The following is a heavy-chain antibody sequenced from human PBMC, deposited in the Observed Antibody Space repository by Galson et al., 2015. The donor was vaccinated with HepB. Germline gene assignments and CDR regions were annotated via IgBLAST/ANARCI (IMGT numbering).Heavy chain of an antibody. CDR1: GGTFSSYA. V-gene: IGHV1-69*04. CDR3: AAGYCSGGSCYFRPYYYYGMDV. D-gene: IGHD2-15*01. CDR2: IIPILGIA. J-gene: IGHJ6*02. Sequence: SVKVSCKASGGTFSSYAISWVRQAPGQGLEWMGKIIPILGIANYAQKFQGRVTITADKSTSTAYMELNSLRSEDTAVYYCAAGYCSGGSCYFRPYYYYGMDVWGQATTVTVSS.